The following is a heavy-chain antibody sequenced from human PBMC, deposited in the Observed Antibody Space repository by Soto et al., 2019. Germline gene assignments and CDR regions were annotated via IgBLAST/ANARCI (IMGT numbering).Heavy chain of an antibody. V-gene: IGHV3-7*03. CDR2: IRHDSTER. CDR1: GFTFSTYW. CDR3: ARSQRVSYHYEGHYFDY. D-gene: IGHD3-22*01. J-gene: IGHJ4*02. Sequence: EVQLVESGGGLVQPGGSLTLSCAASGFTFSTYWMNWVRQAPGKGLEWVAKIRHDSTERFYGDSVKGRFTGSRDDPTESLFLQMNSRRLEDTAVYYCARSQRVSYHYEGHYFDYWGQGILVTVSS.